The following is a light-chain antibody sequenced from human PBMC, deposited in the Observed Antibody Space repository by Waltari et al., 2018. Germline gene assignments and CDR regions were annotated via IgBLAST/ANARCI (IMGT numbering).Light chain of an antibody. J-gene: IGKJ2*01. CDR3: QQYNNWPPYT. Sequence: EIVMTQSPATLSVSHGERATLSCRASQSVSSNLAWYQPKPGQAPGRLIYGASTRATGIPARFSGSGSGTEFTLTISSMQSEDFAVYYCQQYNNWPPYTFGQGTKLEIK. V-gene: IGKV3-15*01. CDR2: GAS. CDR1: QSVSSN.